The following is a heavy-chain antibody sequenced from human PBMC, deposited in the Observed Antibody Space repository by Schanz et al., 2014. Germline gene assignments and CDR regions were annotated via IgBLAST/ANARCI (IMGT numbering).Heavy chain of an antibody. CDR3: ARGGPAYYFDD. J-gene: IGHJ4*02. Sequence: DVQLLESGGGLVQPGGSLRLSCAASGFTFTNYAMSWVRQAPGKGLEWISYITGTGTVMYADSVKGRFTISRDNGKNSLSLQMNSLRVEDTAVYHCARGGPAYYFDDWGQGTLVTVSS. CDR2: ITGTGTV. CDR1: GFTFTNYA. V-gene: IGHV3-48*01.